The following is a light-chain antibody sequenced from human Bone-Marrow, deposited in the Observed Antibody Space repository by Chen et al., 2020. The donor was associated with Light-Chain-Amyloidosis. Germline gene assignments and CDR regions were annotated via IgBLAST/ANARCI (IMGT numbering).Light chain of an antibody. CDR3: QVWDRSIARPV. V-gene: IGLV3-21*02. Sequence: SYVLTQPSSVSVTPGQTATIASGGNNIGSTSVHWYQQTPGQAPLLVVYDDSDRPSGIPERLSGSDSWNTATLTVSRVEARDEADYCWQVWDRSIARPVFGGGTKLTVL. CDR2: DDS. CDR1: NIGSTS. J-gene: IGLJ3*02.